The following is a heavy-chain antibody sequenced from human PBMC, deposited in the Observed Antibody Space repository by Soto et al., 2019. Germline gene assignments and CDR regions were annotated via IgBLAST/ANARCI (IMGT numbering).Heavy chain of an antibody. CDR2: IVVGSGNT. Sequence: QMQLVQSGPEVKKPGTSVKVSCKASGFTFTSSAVQWVRQARGQRLEWIGWIVVGSGNTNYAQKFQKRVTITRDMSTSTAYMELSSLRSEDTAVYYCAAEGTVTTGMDVWGQGTTVTVSS. CDR1: GFTFTSSA. J-gene: IGHJ6*02. D-gene: IGHD4-17*01. V-gene: IGHV1-58*01. CDR3: AAEGTVTTGMDV.